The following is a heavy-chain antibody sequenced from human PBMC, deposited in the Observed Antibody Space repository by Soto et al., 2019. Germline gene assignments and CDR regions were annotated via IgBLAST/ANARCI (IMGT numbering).Heavy chain of an antibody. CDR3: AGRHYSGSGTPRGLAC. V-gene: IGHV4-34*01. Sequence: SETLSLTCAVYGGSFSGYYWTWIRQPPGTGLEWIGEINHSGSTNYHPSLKSRVTISVDTSKNQFSLKLTSVTAADTAVYYCAGRHYSGSGTPRGLACWAQGTLLTVS. J-gene: IGHJ4*02. CDR2: INHSGST. D-gene: IGHD3-10*01. CDR1: GGSFSGYY.